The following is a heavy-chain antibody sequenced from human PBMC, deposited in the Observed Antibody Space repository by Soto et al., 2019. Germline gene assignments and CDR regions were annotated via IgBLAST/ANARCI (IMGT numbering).Heavy chain of an antibody. J-gene: IGHJ4*02. CDR2: IWYDGSNK. CDR1: GFTFSSYG. D-gene: IGHD3-10*01. CDR3: ARDEHITMVRGALSW. V-gene: IGHV3-33*01. Sequence: PGGSLRLSCAASGFTFSSYGMHWVRQAPGKGLEWVAVIWYDGSNKYYADSVKGRFTISRDNSKNTLYLQMNSLRAEDTAVYYCARDEHITMVRGALSWWGQGTLVTVSS.